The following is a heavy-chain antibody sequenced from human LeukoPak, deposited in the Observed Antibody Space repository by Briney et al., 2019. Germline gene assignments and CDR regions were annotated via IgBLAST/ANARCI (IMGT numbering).Heavy chain of an antibody. V-gene: IGHV4-59*01. D-gene: IGHD3-16*02. CDR1: GGSISNYY. J-gene: IGHJ5*02. CDR3: ARSILIPFRGVINNNWSDP. CDR2: IYHSGST. Sequence: SETLSLTCTVSGGSISNYYWSWIRQPPGKGLEWIGNIYHSGSTNYNPSLKSRVTISIDTSKNQFSLKLSSVTAADTAVYYCARSILIPFRGVINNNWSDPWGQGTLVTVSS.